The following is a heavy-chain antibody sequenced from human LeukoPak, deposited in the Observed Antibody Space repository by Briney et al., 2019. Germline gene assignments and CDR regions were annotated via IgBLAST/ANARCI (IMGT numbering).Heavy chain of an antibody. CDR2: FDPEDGET. J-gene: IGHJ3*02. CDR3: ARGRSGYSYGLDDAFDI. Sequence: ASVKVSCKVSGYTLTELSMHWVRQAPGKGLEWMGGFDPEDGETIYAQKFQGRVTMTEDTSTDTAYMELSSLRAEDTAVYYCARGRSGYSYGLDDAFDIWGQGTMVTVSS. CDR1: GYTLTELS. D-gene: IGHD5-18*01. V-gene: IGHV1-24*01.